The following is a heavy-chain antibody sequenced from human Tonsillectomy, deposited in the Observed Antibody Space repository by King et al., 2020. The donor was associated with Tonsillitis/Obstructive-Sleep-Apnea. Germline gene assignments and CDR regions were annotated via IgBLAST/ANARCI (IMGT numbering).Heavy chain of an antibody. CDR1: GFTFSSYA. Sequence: VQLVESGGGVVQPGRSLRLSCAASGFTFSSYAMHWVRQAPGKGLEWVAVISYDGSNKYYADSVKGRFTISRDNSKNTLYLKMNSLRAEDTAVYYCASPTSVVNPGVDYWGQGTLVTVSS. CDR3: ASPTSVVNPGVDY. J-gene: IGHJ4*02. V-gene: IGHV3-30*04. D-gene: IGHD4-23*01. CDR2: ISYDGSNK.